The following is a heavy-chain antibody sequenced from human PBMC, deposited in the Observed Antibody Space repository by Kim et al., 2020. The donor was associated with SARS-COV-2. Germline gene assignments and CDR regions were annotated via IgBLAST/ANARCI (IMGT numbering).Heavy chain of an antibody. CDR1: GFTFTSSA. CDR3: SADWLTSPYYYGMDV. D-gene: IGHD3-9*01. V-gene: IGHV1-58*01. J-gene: IGHJ6*02. Sequence: SVKVSCKASGFTFTSSAVQWVRQARGQRLEWIGWIVVGSGNTNYAQKFQERVTITRDMSTSTAYMELSSLRSEDTAVYYCSADWLTSPYYYGMDVWGQGTTVTVSS. CDR2: IVVGSGNT.